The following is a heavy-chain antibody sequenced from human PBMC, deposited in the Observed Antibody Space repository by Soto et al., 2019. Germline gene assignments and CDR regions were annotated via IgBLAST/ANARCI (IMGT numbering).Heavy chain of an antibody. CDR2: ISSSSSYI. V-gene: IGHV3-21*01. D-gene: IGHD3-22*01. CDR3: ARKEDYYDSSGYPDY. Sequence: PGGSLRLSCAASGFTFSSYSMNWVRQAPGKGLEWVSSISSSSSYIYYADSVKGRFTISRDNAKNSLYLQMNSLRAEDTAVYYCARKEDYYDSSGYPDYWGQGTLVTVSS. J-gene: IGHJ4*02. CDR1: GFTFSSYS.